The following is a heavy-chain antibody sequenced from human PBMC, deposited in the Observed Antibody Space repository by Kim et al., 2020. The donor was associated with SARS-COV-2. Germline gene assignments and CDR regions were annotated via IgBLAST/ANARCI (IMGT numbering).Heavy chain of an antibody. CDR1: GFTFSSYA. J-gene: IGHJ3*02. V-gene: IGHV3-23*01. Sequence: GGSLRLSCAASGFTFSSYAMSWVRQAPGKGLEWVSAISGSGGSTYYADSVKGRFTISRDNSKNTLYLQMNSLRAEDTAVYYCAKDGVTFGSSWTRFDAFDIWGQGTMVTVSS. D-gene: IGHD6-13*01. CDR2: ISGSGGST. CDR3: AKDGVTFGSSWTRFDAFDI.